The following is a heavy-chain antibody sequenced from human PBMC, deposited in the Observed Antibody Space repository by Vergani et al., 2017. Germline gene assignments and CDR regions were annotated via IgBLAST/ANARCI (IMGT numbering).Heavy chain of an antibody. D-gene: IGHD3-22*01. J-gene: IGHJ3*02. Sequence: QVQLVQSGAEVKKPGSSVKVSCKASGGTFSSYAISWVRQAPGQGLEWMGGIIPIFGTANYAQKCQGRVTITADESTSTAYMELSSLRSEDTAVYYCAREFLTSDYYDSANAFDIWGQGTMVTVSS. CDR3: AREFLTSDYYDSANAFDI. CDR2: IIPIFGTA. CDR1: GGTFSSYA. V-gene: IGHV1-69*01.